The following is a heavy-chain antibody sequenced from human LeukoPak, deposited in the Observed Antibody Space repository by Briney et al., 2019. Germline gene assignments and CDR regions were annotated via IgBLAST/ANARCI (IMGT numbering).Heavy chain of an antibody. CDR3: AKVLAVAGTGAFDI. D-gene: IGHD6-19*01. J-gene: IGHJ3*02. CDR1: GFTFSSYW. Sequence: GGSLRLSCAASGFTFSSYWMYWVRQAPGKGLVWVSRINTDGSSTTYADSVKGRFTISRGNAKNTLYLQMNSLRAEDTAVYYCAKVLAVAGTGAFDIWGQGTMVTVSS. V-gene: IGHV3-74*01. CDR2: INTDGSST.